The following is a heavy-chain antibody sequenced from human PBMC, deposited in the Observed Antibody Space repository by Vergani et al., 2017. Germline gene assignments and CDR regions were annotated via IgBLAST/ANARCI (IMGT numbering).Heavy chain of an antibody. J-gene: IGHJ5*02. CDR2: IYYDGSHE. CDR1: GFSLCDYG. V-gene: IGHV3-30*18. CDR3: AKGQGILDGVWDS. D-gene: IGHD3/OR15-3a*01. Sequence: QMELVESGGGAVQPERSLRLSCEASGFSLCDYGMHWVRQAPGKGLEWVALIYYDGSHENYADSVGGRFSISRDNSKNTVYLQMDRLGVEDTARYYCAKGQGILDGVWDSWGQGTLVTVSS.